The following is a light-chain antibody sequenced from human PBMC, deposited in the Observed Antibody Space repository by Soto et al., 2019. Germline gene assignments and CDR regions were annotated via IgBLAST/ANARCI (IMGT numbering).Light chain of an antibody. Sequence: EIVLTQSPGTLSLSPGERATHSFRASQSVSSNLAWYHQKPGQAPRLFIYGASTRATSIPPRFSGSGSGTEFTLTIASLQPDDFATYYCQQYETFSGTFGPGTKVDI. V-gene: IGKV3-15*01. CDR3: QQYETFSGT. J-gene: IGKJ1*01. CDR2: GAS. CDR1: QSVSSN.